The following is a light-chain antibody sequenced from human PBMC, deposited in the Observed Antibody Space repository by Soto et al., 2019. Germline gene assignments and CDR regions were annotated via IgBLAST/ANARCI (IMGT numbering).Light chain of an antibody. V-gene: IGLV1-40*01. Sequence: QSVLTQPPSVSGAPGQRVTISCTGSSSNIGAGFDVYWYQHLPGTAPKLLIYTDYQRPSGVPDRFSGSRSGTSASLAISGLQSEDEADYYCASWDDSLSGGVFGGGTKLTVL. CDR1: SSNIGAGFD. CDR2: TDY. CDR3: ASWDDSLSGGV. J-gene: IGLJ3*02.